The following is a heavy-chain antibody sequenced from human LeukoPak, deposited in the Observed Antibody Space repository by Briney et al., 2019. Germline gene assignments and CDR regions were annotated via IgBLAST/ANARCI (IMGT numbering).Heavy chain of an antibody. CDR1: GFTFSSYA. CDR3: AREREQWLVNWYFDL. Sequence: GRSLRLSCAASGFTFSSYARHWVGQAPGKGLEGGAVISYDGSNKYYADSGKGRFTISRDNTKNTLDLQMNSLRAEATAVYSWAREREQWLVNWYFDLWGRGTLVTVSS. D-gene: IGHD6-19*01. V-gene: IGHV3-30*01. CDR2: ISYDGSNK. J-gene: IGHJ2*01.